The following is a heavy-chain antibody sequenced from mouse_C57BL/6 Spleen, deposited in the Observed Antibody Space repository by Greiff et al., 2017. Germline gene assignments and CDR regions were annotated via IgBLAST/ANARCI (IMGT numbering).Heavy chain of an antibody. CDR2: IWGGGST. CDR3: ARLLRYGYYAMDY. V-gene: IGHV2-2*01. D-gene: IGHD1-1*01. CDR1: GFSLTSYG. Sequence: QVQLKESGPGLVQPSQSLSITCTVSGFSLTSYGVHWVRQSPGKGLEWLGVIWGGGSTDYNAAFISRLSISKDNSKSQVFFKMNSLQADDTAIYYCARLLRYGYYAMDYWGQGTSVTVSS. J-gene: IGHJ4*01.